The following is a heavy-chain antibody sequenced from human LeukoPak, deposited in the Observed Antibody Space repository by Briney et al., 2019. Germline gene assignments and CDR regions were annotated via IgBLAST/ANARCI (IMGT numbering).Heavy chain of an antibody. CDR1: GFTFSSYS. CDR3: ARDPGVVPAARHFDY. J-gene: IGHJ4*02. CDR2: ISSSSSYI. Sequence: GGSLRLSCAASGFTFSSYSMNWVSQAPGKGLEWVSSISSSSSYIYYADSVKGRFTISRDNAKNSLYLQMNSLRAEDTAVYYCARDPGVVPAARHFDYWGQGTLVTVSS. D-gene: IGHD2-2*01. V-gene: IGHV3-21*01.